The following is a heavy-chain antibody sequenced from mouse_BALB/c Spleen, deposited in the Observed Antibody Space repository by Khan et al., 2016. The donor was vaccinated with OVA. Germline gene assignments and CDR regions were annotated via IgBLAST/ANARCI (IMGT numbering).Heavy chain of an antibody. CDR3: ARQPYYHYNIMDY. V-gene: IGHV2-6-1*01. D-gene: IGHD2-10*01. CDR2: IWSDGST. CDR1: GFSLTNYG. J-gene: IGHJ4*01. Sequence: QVQLKESGPGLVAPSQSLSITCTISGFSLTNYGVHWVRQPPGKGLEWLVVIWSDGSTTYNSDLKSRLTVTKDNSKSQVFLEMNSLQTDDTAMYFCARQPYYHYNIMDYWGQGTSVTVSS.